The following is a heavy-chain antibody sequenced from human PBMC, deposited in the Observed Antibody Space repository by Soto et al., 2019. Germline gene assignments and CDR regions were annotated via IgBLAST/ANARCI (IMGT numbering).Heavy chain of an antibody. V-gene: IGHV3-53*01. Sequence: EVQLVESGGGLIQPGGSLRLSCAASGFTVSSAYMTWVRQAPGKGLEWVSVIYGGLTTSYADSVKGRFTISSDNSNNTLCLQMNGLGGEDTAVYYCATDRMEEAWPPRFDYYYGMDVWCQGTTDAVSS. J-gene: IGHJ6*02. CDR1: GFTVSSAY. CDR3: ATDRMEEAWPPRFDYYYGMDV. D-gene: IGHD1-1*01. CDR2: IYGGLTT.